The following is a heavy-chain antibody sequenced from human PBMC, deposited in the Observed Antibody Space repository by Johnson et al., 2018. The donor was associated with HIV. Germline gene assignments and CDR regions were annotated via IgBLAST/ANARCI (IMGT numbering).Heavy chain of an antibody. Sequence: MQLVESGGGVVQPGRSLRLSCAASGFTFSSYAMHWVRQAPGKGLEWVAVISYDGSDKYYADSVKGRFTISRDNSKNTLYLQMNSLRAEDTAVYYCAREMAATNAWALDIWGQGTMVTVSS. CDR3: AREMAATNAWALDI. D-gene: IGHD5-24*01. CDR2: ISYDGSDK. J-gene: IGHJ3*02. CDR1: GFTFSSYA. V-gene: IGHV3-30*14.